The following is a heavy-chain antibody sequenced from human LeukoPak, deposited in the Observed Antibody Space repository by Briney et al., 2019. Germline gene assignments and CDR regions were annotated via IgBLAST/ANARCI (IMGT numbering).Heavy chain of an antibody. Sequence: GGCLRLSCAASVFTFSSYSMNGVPQAPGRRLECVSSISSSSSYIYYADSVKGRFPISRDNAKNTLYLQMNTVRAQDTPVYYCASEYCSGGSCYGYDYWGQGTLVTVSS. J-gene: IGHJ4*02. CDR1: VFTFSSYS. CDR3: ASEYCSGGSCYGYDY. CDR2: ISSSSSYI. V-gene: IGHV3-21*01. D-gene: IGHD2-15*01.